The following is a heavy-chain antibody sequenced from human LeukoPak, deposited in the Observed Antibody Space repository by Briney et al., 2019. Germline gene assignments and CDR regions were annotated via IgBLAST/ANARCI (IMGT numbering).Heavy chain of an antibody. CDR3: ARDFGS. CDR1: GGSVSSGNYY. D-gene: IGHD3-3*01. J-gene: IGHJ4*02. CDR2: VYYSGST. V-gene: IGHV4-61*01. Sequence: PSETLSLTCTVSGGSVSSGNYYWSWIRQPPGKGLEWIGYVYYSGSTNYNPSLKSRVTISLDTSKNQFPLKLSSVTAADTAVYYCARDFGSWGQGTLVTVSS.